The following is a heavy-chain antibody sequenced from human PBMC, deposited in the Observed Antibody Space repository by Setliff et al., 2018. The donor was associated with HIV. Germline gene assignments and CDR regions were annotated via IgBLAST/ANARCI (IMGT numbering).Heavy chain of an antibody. J-gene: IGHJ4*02. Sequence: PLETLSLTCSVSGISINGYYWSWIRQSPRTRLEWIGYVSSIGNTNYNPSLKSRVTISVDTSKNQFSLQLNSVTAADTAVYFCARTRAPYFFDFWGQGAQVTVSS. CDR3: ARTRAPYFFDF. V-gene: IGHV4-4*08. CDR2: VSSIGNT. D-gene: IGHD1-26*01. CDR1: GISINGYY.